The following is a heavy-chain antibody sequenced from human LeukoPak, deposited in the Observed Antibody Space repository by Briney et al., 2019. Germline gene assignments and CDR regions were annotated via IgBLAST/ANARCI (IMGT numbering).Heavy chain of an antibody. CDR1: GGSISSGGYS. CDR2: IYTSGST. D-gene: IGHD6-19*01. Sequence: SQTLSLTCAVSGGSISSGGYSWSWIRQPAGKGLEWIGRIYTSGSTNYNPSLKSRVTMSVDTSKNQFSLKLSSVTAADTAVYYCAREMVGGWYGNAFDIWGQGTMVTVSS. CDR3: AREMVGGWYGNAFDI. J-gene: IGHJ3*02. V-gene: IGHV4-61*02.